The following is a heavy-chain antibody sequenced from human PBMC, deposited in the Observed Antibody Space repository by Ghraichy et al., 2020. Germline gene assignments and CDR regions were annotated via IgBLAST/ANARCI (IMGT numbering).Heavy chain of an antibody. V-gene: IGHV3-33*06. CDR1: GFSFTTYG. D-gene: IGHD5-24*01. Sequence: GGSLRLSCATSGFSFTTYGLHWVRQAPGKGLEWVAVVFYDGTSKYYVESVRGRFTISRDISNNTLYLQMNSLRAEDTGIYYCAKSRDGYNHGLGYWGQGTLVTVSS. J-gene: IGHJ4*02. CDR2: VFYDGTSK. CDR3: AKSRDGYNHGLGY.